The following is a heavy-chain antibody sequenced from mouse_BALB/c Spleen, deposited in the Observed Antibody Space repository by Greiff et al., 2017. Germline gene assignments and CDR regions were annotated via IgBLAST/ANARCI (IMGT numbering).Heavy chain of an antibody. V-gene: IGHV1-18*01. CDR2: INPNNGGT. CDR3: ARGDEYDGSSYWYFDV. J-gene: IGHJ1*01. D-gene: IGHD1-1*01. Sequence: VQLQQPGAELVMPGASVKMSCKASGYTFTDYNMVWVKQSHGKSLEWIGDINPNNGGTIYNQKFKGKATLTVDKSSSTAYLELRSLTSEDTAVYYCARGDEYDGSSYWYFDVWGAGTTVTVSS. CDR1: GYTFTDYN.